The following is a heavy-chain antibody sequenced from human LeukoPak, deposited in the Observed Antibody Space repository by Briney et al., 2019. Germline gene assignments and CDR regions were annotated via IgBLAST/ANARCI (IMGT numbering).Heavy chain of an antibody. J-gene: IGHJ4*02. D-gene: IGHD2/OR15-2a*01. CDR3: ARDPKPSVLWYFDY. CDR1: GYTFTSYA. V-gene: IGHV7-4-1*02. CDR2: INTNTGNP. Sequence: ASVKVSCKASGYTFTSYAMNWVRQAPGQGLEWMGWINTNTGNPTYAQGFTGRFVFSLDTSVSTAYLQISSLKAEDTAVYYCARDPKPSVLWYFDYWGQGTLVTVSS.